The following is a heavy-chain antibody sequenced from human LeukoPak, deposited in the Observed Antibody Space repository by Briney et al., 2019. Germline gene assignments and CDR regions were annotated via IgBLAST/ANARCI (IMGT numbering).Heavy chain of an antibody. CDR3: ARGRVVPAAKTYYFDY. D-gene: IGHD2-2*01. CDR2: IYTSGST. V-gene: IGHV4-61*02. J-gene: IGHJ4*02. CDR1: GGSISSSSYY. Sequence: SETLSLTCTVSGGSISSSSYYWSWIRQPAGKGLEWIGRIYTSGSTNYNPSLKSRVTMSVDTSKNQFSLKLSSVTAADTAVYYCARGRVVPAAKTYYFDYWGQGTLVTVSS.